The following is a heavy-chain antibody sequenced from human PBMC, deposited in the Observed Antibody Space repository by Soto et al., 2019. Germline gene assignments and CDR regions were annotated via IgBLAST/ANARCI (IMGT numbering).Heavy chain of an antibody. CDR3: ARDAYFWSGYYGSYSSYMAV. J-gene: IGHJ6*03. V-gene: IGHV3-7*01. CDR2: IKQDGSEK. CDR1: GFTFSSYW. D-gene: IGHD3-3*01. Sequence: GGSLRLSCAASGFTFSSYWMSWVRQAPGKGLEWVANIKQDGSEKYYVDSVKGRFTISRDNAKNSLYLQMNSLRAEDTAVYYCARDAYFWSGYYGSYSSYMAVWGKGTTVTVPS.